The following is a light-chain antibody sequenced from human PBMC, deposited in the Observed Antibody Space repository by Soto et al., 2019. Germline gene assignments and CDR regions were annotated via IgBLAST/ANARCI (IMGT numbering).Light chain of an antibody. V-gene: IGKV2-30*01. Sequence: DAVLPQSPLSLPVTLGQPDAISCRSSQSLVYSNGNAYLIWFQQRPGQSPRRIIYQVSTRDAGGPDRFSGSGSGPYFTLTISSVEGEDVGLYYCMRGTHWPWTFGQGTKVEIK. J-gene: IGKJ1*01. CDR3: MRGTHWPWT. CDR1: QSLVYSNGNAY. CDR2: QVS.